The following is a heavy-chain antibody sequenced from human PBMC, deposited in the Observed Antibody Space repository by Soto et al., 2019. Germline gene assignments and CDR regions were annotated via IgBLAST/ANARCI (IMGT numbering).Heavy chain of an antibody. V-gene: IGHV4-39*01. Sequence: QLQLQESGPGLVKPSETLSLTCTVSGGSISSSSYYWGWIRQPPGKGLEWIGSIYYSGSTYYNASLKSRVTISVDTSKNQFSLKLSSVTAADTAVYYCARQIYSNNYYYYYYMDVWGTGTTVTVSS. D-gene: IGHD4-4*01. CDR1: GGSISSSSYY. CDR2: IYYSGST. CDR3: ARQIYSNNYYYYYYMDV. J-gene: IGHJ6*03.